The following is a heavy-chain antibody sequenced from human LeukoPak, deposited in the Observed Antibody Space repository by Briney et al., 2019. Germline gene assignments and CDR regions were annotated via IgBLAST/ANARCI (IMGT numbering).Heavy chain of an antibody. Sequence: GASVKVSCKASGYTFTSYDINWVRQATGQGLEWMGWMNPNSGNTGYAQKFQGRVTITRNTSISKAYMELSSLRSEDTAVCYCATSFWSGLSFDYWGQGTLVTVSS. CDR3: ATSFWSGLSFDY. CDR1: GYTFTSYD. J-gene: IGHJ4*02. CDR2: MNPNSGNT. D-gene: IGHD3-3*01. V-gene: IGHV1-8*03.